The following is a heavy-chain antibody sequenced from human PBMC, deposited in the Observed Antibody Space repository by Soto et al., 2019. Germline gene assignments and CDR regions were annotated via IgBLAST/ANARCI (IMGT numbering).Heavy chain of an antibody. CDR3: ARERFDLGSSGEYWSDP. V-gene: IGHV4-59*13. CDR1: GGSISSYY. D-gene: IGHD3-22*01. CDR2: IYYSGST. Sequence: SETLSLTCTVSGGSISSYYWSWIRQPPGKGLEWIGYIYYSGSTNYNPSLKSRVTISVDTSKNQFSLKLSSVTAADTAVYYCARERFDLGSSGEYWSDPWGQGTLVTVSS. J-gene: IGHJ5*02.